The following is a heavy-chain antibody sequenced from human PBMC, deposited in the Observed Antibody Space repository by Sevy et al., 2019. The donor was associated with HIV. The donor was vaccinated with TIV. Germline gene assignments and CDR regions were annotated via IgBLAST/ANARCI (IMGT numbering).Heavy chain of an antibody. CDR1: GFTFSTYE. J-gene: IGHJ4*02. V-gene: IGHV3-48*03. D-gene: IGHD3-10*01. CDR3: ASWRRFGELLSLDY. CDR2: ISSSGRIT. Sequence: GGSLRLSCAASGFTFSTYEMNWVRQAPGKGLDWVSYISSSGRITSYADSVKGRFTISRDNAKNALYLHMNSLRVEDTAVYYCASWRRFGELLSLDYWGQGTLVTVSS.